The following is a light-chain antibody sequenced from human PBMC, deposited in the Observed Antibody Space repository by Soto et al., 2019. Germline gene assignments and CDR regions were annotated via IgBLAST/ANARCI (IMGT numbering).Light chain of an antibody. CDR2: RNN. V-gene: IGLV1-47*01. Sequence: VLTQPPSASGTPGQRVTISCSGSSSNIGSNYVYWYQQLPGTAPKLLIYRNNQRPSGVPDRFSGSKSGTSASLAISGLRSEDEADYYCAAWDDSLSGSYVFGTGTKSPS. J-gene: IGLJ1*01. CDR3: AAWDDSLSGSYV. CDR1: SSNIGSNY.